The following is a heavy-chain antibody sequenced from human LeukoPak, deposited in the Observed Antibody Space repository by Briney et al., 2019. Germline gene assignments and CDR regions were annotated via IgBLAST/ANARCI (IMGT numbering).Heavy chain of an antibody. V-gene: IGHV3-15*01. CDR2: IKSKTDGGTT. D-gene: IGHD3-3*01. J-gene: IGHJ4*02. CDR1: GFTFSNAW. CDR3: TTDGFVGYYDFWSGYQIDY. Sequence: XCAASGFTFSNAWMSWVRQAPGKGLEWVGRIKSKTDGGTTDYAAPVKGRFTISRDDSKNTLYLQMNSLKTEDTAVYYCTTDGFVGYYDFWSGYQIDYWGQGTLVTVSS.